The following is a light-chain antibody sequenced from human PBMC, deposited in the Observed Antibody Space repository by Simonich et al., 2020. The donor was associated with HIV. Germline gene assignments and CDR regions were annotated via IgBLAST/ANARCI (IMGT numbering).Light chain of an antibody. Sequence: DIQMTQSPSSLSASVGDRVTITCRASQSISSYLNWYQQKPGKAPKLLIYAASSLQSGVPSRFSGSGYGTDFTLTISSLQPEDFATYYCQQYYSAPTFGQGTKLEIK. V-gene: IGKV1-39*01. J-gene: IGKJ2*01. CDR2: AAS. CDR3: QQYYSAPT. CDR1: QSISSY.